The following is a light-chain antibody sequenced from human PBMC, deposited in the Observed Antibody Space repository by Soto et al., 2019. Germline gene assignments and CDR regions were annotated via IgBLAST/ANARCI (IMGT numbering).Light chain of an antibody. CDR2: GAS. Sequence: ETVLTQSPVTLSLSPGERATLSCRASQSISDTLAWYQQKPGQAPRLLIYGASKRATGFPARFSGSGSGTDFTLTISSLQSEDFEVYSCQQSNNRPWTLGKGNKV. V-gene: IGKV3-15*01. CDR1: QSISDT. J-gene: IGKJ1*01. CDR3: QQSNNRPWT.